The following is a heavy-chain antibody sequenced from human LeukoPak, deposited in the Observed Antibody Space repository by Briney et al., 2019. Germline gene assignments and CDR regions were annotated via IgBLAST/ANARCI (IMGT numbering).Heavy chain of an antibody. CDR1: GFTFSDYY. D-gene: IGHD5-18*01. CDR2: ISGSGSTI. CDR3: ASEPIQLGSIDY. V-gene: IGHV3-11*01. Sequence: GGSLRLSCAASGFTFSDYYMSWIRQAPGKGLEWVSYISGSGSTIYYADSVKGRFTISRDNAKNSLYLQMNSLRAEDTAVYYCASEPIQLGSIDYWGQGTLVTVSS. J-gene: IGHJ4*02.